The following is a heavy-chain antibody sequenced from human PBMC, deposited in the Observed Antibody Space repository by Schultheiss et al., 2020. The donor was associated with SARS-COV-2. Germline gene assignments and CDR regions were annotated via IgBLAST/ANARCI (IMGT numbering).Heavy chain of an antibody. Sequence: SQTLSLTCAVSGGSISSYYWSWIRQPPGKGLEWIGYIYYSGNTNYNPSLKSRVTISVDTSKNQFSLKLSSVTAADTAVYYCARDNAYYDFWSGYPNPQTYGMDVWGQGTTVTVSS. CDR3: ARDNAYYDFWSGYPNPQTYGMDV. V-gene: IGHV4-4*08. D-gene: IGHD3-3*01. CDR1: GGSISSYY. CDR2: IYYSGNT. J-gene: IGHJ6*02.